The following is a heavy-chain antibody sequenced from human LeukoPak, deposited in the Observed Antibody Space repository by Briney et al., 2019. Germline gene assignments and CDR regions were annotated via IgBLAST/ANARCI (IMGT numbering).Heavy chain of an antibody. D-gene: IGHD4-17*01. Sequence: SETLSLTCAVSGYSISSGYYWGWIRQPPGKGLEWIGSIYHSGSTYYNPSLKSRVTISVDTSKNQLSLKLSSVTAADTAVYYCARAYGDYVGGDAFDIWGQGTMVTVSS. J-gene: IGHJ3*02. CDR2: IYHSGST. V-gene: IGHV4-38-2*01. CDR1: GYSISSGYY. CDR3: ARAYGDYVGGDAFDI.